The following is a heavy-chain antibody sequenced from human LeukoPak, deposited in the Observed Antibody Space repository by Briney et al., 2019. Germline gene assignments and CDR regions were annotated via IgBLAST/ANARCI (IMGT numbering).Heavy chain of an antibody. CDR2: ICKSGGST. CDR1: GFTFSSYA. J-gene: IGHJ4*02. CDR3: VGGDY. Sequence: GGSLRLSCAASGFTFSSYAMSWVRQAPGRGLEWVSAICKSGGSTFYADSVRGRFTISRDNSKNTLYLQMNSLRAEDTAVYYCVGGDYWGQGTLVTVSS. V-gene: IGHV3-23*01.